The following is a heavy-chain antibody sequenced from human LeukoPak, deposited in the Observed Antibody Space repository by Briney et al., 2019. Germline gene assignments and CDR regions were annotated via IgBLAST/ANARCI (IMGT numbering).Heavy chain of an antibody. J-gene: IGHJ4*02. CDR3: AKDQRDDILTGYSNNFYY. D-gene: IGHD3-9*01. Sequence: GGSLRLSCAASGFTFSSYGMHWVRQAPGKGLEWVAFIRYDGSNKYYADSVKGRFTISRDNSKNTLYLQMNSLRAEDTAVYYCAKDQRDDILTGYSNNFYYRGQGTLVTVSS. V-gene: IGHV3-30*02. CDR2: IRYDGSNK. CDR1: GFTFSSYG.